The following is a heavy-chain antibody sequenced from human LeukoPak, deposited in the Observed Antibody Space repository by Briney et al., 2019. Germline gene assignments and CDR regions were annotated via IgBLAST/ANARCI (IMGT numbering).Heavy chain of an antibody. CDR1: GGTISSYY. Sequence: PSETLSLTCTVSGGTISSYYWSWIRQPPGQGLEWMGCIYYSGSTNYNPCSMSGVTISVDTSKKQSSLRLSSVNAAEAGVYYCARGSGGYYYDSSGYLPGFDYWGQGTLVTVSS. V-gene: IGHV4-59*01. CDR2: IYYSGST. CDR3: ARGSGGYYYDSSGYLPGFDY. J-gene: IGHJ4*02. D-gene: IGHD3-22*01.